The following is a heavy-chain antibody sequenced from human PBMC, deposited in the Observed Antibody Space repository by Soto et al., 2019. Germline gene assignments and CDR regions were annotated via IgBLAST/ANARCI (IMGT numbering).Heavy chain of an antibody. V-gene: IGHV1-69*13. D-gene: IGHD3-3*01. CDR3: AREKAVFGVVIIRGYFDY. Sequence: SVKVSCKASGGTFSSYPISWVRQAPGQGLEWMEGIIPIFGTANFAQKFQGRVTITADESTSTAYMELSSLRYEDPAVYYCAREKAVFGVVIIRGYFDYWGQGTLVTVSS. CDR1: GGTFSSYP. CDR2: IIPIFGTA. J-gene: IGHJ4*02.